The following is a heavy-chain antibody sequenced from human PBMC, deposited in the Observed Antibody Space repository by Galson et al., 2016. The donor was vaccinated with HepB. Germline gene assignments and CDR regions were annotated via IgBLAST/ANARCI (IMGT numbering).Heavy chain of an antibody. Sequence: SLRLSCAASGFTFSNYGMHWVRQAPGKGLEWVAVIWFDGRNKYYADSVKGRFTISRDNSKNTLYLQMNSLRGEDTAVYYCARGNYETSWGQGTLVTVSS. J-gene: IGHJ5*02. V-gene: IGHV3-33*01. CDR2: IWFDGRNK. CDR3: ARGNYETS. CDR1: GFTFSNYG. D-gene: IGHD3-22*01.